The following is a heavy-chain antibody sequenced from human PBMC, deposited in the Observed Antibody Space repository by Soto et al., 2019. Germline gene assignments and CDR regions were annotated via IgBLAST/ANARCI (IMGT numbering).Heavy chain of an antibody. CDR1: GFTFSDYY. V-gene: IGHV3-11*04. D-gene: IGHD3-22*01. Sequence: GGSLRLSCAASGFTFSDYYMSWIRQAPGKGLEWVSYISSSGSTIYYADSVKGRFTISRDNAKNSLYLQMNSLRAEDTAVYYCARDLGYYDSSGRRSAFDIWGQGTMVTVSS. CDR2: ISSSGSTI. CDR3: ARDLGYYDSSGRRSAFDI. J-gene: IGHJ3*02.